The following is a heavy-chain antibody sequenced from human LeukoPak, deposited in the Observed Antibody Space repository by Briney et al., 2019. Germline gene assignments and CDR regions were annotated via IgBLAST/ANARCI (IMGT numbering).Heavy chain of an antibody. Sequence: PGGSLRLSCAASGFTFSDYYMSWIRQAPGKGLEWVSSISSSSSYIYYADSVKGRFTISRDNAKNSLYLQMNSLRAEDTAVYYCARDPGRRYCSSTSCSDAFDIWGQGTMVTVSS. CDR2: ISSSSSYI. CDR1: GFTFSDYY. D-gene: IGHD2-2*01. J-gene: IGHJ3*02. V-gene: IGHV3-11*06. CDR3: ARDPGRRYCSSTSCSDAFDI.